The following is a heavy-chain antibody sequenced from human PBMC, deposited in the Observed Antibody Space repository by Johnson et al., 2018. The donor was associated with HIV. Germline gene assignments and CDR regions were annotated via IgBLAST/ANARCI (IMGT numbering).Heavy chain of an antibody. CDR1: GFTFSSYA. CDR3: ARGGNEIDAFDI. Sequence: VQLVESGGGVVQPGRSLRLSCAASGFTFSSYAMHCVRQAPGKGLEWVAVISYDGSNKYYADSVKGRFTISRDNSKNTLYLQMNSLRAEDTAVYYCARGGNEIDAFDIWGQGTMVTVSS. V-gene: IGHV3-30*04. CDR2: ISYDGSNK. D-gene: IGHD1-1*01. J-gene: IGHJ3*02.